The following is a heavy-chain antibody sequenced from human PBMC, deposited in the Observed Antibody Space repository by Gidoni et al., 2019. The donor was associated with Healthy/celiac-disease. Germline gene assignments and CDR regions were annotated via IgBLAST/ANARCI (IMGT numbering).Heavy chain of an antibody. CDR1: GFTFSSYS. D-gene: IGHD3-22*01. CDR2: ISSSSSYI. J-gene: IGHJ4*02. Sequence: EVQLVESGGGLVKPGGSLRLSCAASGFTFSSYSMNWVRQSPGKGLEWVSSISSSSSYIDYADSVKGRFTISRVNAKNSLYLQMNSLRAEDTAVYYCARDIVYYYDSSGPEDWGQGTLVTVSS. V-gene: IGHV3-21*01. CDR3: ARDIVYYYDSSGPED.